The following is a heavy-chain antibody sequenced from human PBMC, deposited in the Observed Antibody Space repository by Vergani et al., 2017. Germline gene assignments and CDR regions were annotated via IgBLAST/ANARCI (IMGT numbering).Heavy chain of an antibody. CDR2: ISWNSGSI. CDR3: ARLYSSSWNYYYYYYMDV. J-gene: IGHJ6*03. CDR1: GFTFDDYA. Sequence: EVQLLESGGGLVQPGGSLRLSCAASGFTFDDYAMHWVRQAPGKGLEWVSGISWNSGSIGYADSVKGRFTISRENAKNSLYLQMNSLRAEDTAVYYCARLYSSSWNYYYYYYMDVWGKGTTVTVSS. V-gene: IGHV3-9*01. D-gene: IGHD6-13*01.